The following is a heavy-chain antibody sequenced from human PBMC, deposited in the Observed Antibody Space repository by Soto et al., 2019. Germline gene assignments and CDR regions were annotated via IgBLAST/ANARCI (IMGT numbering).Heavy chain of an antibody. Sequence: SETLSLTCAVYGGSFSGYYWSWIRQPPGKGLEWIGEINHSGSTNYNPSLKSRVTISVDTSKNQFSLKLSSVTAADTAVYYCARGLKIVPAAQSYYYYYMDVWGKGTTVTVSS. CDR2: INHSGST. D-gene: IGHD2-2*01. CDR1: GGSFSGYY. V-gene: IGHV4-34*01. CDR3: ARGLKIVPAAQSYYYYYMDV. J-gene: IGHJ6*03.